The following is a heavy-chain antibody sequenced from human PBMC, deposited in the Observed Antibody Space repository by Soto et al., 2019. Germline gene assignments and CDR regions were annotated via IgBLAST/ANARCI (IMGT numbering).Heavy chain of an antibody. V-gene: IGHV3-23*01. D-gene: IGHD2-15*01. CDR3: AKGDRGYCSGGSCYLGDY. CDR1: GFTFSNYA. J-gene: IGHJ4*02. Sequence: GGSLRLSCVVSGFTFSNYAMSWVRQAPGKGLEWVSGIRGSGGSTYYADSVKGRFTISRDNSKSTLYLQMNSLRAEDTAIYYCAKGDRGYCSGGSCYLGDYWGQGALVTVSS. CDR2: IRGSGGST.